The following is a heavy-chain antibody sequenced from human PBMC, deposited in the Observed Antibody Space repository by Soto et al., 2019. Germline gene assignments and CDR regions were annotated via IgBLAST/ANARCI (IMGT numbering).Heavy chain of an antibody. V-gene: IGHV1-18*01. CDR2: VSAYNGNT. CDR3: ARGYSSGWYRDAFDI. D-gene: IGHD6-19*01. J-gene: IGHJ3*02. CDR1: GYTFTSYG. Sequence: ASVQVSCKASGYTFTSYGISWVRQAPGQGLEWKGWVSAYNGNTNYAQKLQGRVTMTTDTSTSTAYMELRSLRSDDTAVYYCARGYSSGWYRDAFDIWGQGTMVTVSS.